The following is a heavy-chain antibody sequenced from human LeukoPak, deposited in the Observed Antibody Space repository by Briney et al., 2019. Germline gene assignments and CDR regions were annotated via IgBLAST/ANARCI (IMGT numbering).Heavy chain of an antibody. CDR3: AADLKRAVFGVVPPDY. CDR2: MNPNSGNT. V-gene: IGHV1-8*03. CDR1: GYTFTSYD. D-gene: IGHD3-3*01. J-gene: IGHJ4*02. Sequence: ASVKVSCKASGYTFTSYDINWVRQATGQGLEWMGWMNPNSGNTGYAQKFQGRVTITRDMSTSTAYMELSSLRSEDTAVYYCAADLKRAVFGVVPPDYWGQGTLVTVSS.